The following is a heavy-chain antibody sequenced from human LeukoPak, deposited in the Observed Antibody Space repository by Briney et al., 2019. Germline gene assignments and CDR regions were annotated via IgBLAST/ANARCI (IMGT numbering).Heavy chain of an antibody. J-gene: IGHJ4*02. CDR3: AKFAQLYYYDSSGPFDY. CDR1: GFTFSSYA. CDR2: ISGSGGST. D-gene: IGHD3-22*01. V-gene: IGHV3-23*01. Sequence: PGGSLRLSCAASGFTFSSYAMSWVRQAPGKGLEWVSTISGSGGSTNYADSVKGRFTISRDNSKNTLYLQMNSLRAEDTAVYYCAKFAQLYYYDSSGPFDYWGQGTLVTVSS.